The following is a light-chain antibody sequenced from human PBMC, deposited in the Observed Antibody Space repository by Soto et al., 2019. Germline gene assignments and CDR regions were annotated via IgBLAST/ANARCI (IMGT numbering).Light chain of an antibody. CDR1: QGISSA. Sequence: AIQLTQSPSSLSASVRDRVTITCRSSQGISSALAWYQQKPGKAPKLLIYDASSLESGVPSRFCGSGSGTDFTLTISSLQPEDFATYYCQQFNSYPYTFGQGTKLEIK. CDR3: QQFNSYPYT. CDR2: DAS. J-gene: IGKJ2*01. V-gene: IGKV1-13*02.